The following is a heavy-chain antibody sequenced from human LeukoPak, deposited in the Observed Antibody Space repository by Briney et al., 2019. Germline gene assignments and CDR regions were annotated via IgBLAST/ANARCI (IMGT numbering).Heavy chain of an antibody. Sequence: SVKVSCKASGGTVSSYAISWVRQAPGQGLEWMGGIIPIFGTANYAQKFQGRVTITADESTSTAYMELSSLRSEDTAVYYCARDRTVVTLSGSQTYYFDYWGQGTLVTVSS. J-gene: IGHJ4*02. CDR3: ARDRTVVTLSGSQTYYFDY. CDR2: IIPIFGTA. V-gene: IGHV1-69*01. CDR1: GGTVSSYA. D-gene: IGHD1-26*01.